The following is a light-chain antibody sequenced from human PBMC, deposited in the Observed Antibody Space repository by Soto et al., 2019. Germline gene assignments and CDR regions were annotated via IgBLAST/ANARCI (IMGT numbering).Light chain of an antibody. CDR3: QQSYSTRWT. Sequence: DIQMTQSPSTLSGSVGDRVTITCRASQTISSWLAWYQQKPGKAPKLLIYKASTLKSGVPSRFSGSGSGTDFTLTISSLQPEDFATYYCQQSYSTRWTFGQGTKVDNK. CDR2: KAS. J-gene: IGKJ1*01. V-gene: IGKV1-5*03. CDR1: QTISSW.